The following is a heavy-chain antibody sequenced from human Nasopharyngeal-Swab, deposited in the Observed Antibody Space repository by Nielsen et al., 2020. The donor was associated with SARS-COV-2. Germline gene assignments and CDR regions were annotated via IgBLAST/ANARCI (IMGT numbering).Heavy chain of an antibody. CDR2: IYYSGST. J-gene: IGHJ4*02. Sequence: SASLSLTCTVSGGSISSYYWSWIRQPPGKGLEWLGYIYYSGSTNYNPSLKSRVTISVDTSKNQFSLKRSSVTAADTAVYSCARNGRRPLIDYWGQGTLVTVSS. CDR1: GGSISSYY. V-gene: IGHV4-59*12. CDR3: ARNGRRPLIDY. D-gene: IGHD2-8*01.